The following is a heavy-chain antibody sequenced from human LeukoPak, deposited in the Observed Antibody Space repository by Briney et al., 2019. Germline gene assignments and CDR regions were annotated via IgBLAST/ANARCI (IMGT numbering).Heavy chain of an antibody. J-gene: IGHJ4*02. V-gene: IGHV3-30*04. CDR2: ISYVGRNQ. D-gene: IGHD5-24*01. CDR3: ARDEEEDGWNGGSWDY. CDR1: GFPLSSYA. Sequence: PGRSVSLLCGACGFPLSSYAMHELRQAPGKGREGVAVISYVGRNQCYADSQKGRFNISGDNFKHTLYLQMPSLRAEDTRVYFCARDEEEDGWNGGSWDYWGQGAMV.